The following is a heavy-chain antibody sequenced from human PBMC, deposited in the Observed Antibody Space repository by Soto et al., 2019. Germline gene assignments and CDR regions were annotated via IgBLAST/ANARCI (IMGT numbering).Heavy chain of an antibody. Sequence: GGSLRLSCAASGFTFSSYAMSWVRQAPGKGLEWVSAISGSGGSTYYADSVKGRFTISRDNSKNTLYLQMHSLRAEDTAVYYCAKDMRFGELLSYYYYGMDVWGQGTTVTVSS. CDR3: AKDMRFGELLSYYYYGMDV. V-gene: IGHV3-23*01. CDR2: ISGSGGST. CDR1: GFTFSSYA. D-gene: IGHD3-10*01. J-gene: IGHJ6*02.